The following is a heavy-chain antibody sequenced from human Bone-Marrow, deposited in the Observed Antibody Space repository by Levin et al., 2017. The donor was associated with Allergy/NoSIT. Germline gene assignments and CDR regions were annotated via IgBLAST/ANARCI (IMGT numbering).Heavy chain of an antibody. CDR1: DGPFNDYY. CDR2: ISHSGVT. CDR3: GGMAVHRLVEFIVLALGMDV. J-gene: IGHJ6*02. Sequence: SETLSLTCAVYDGPFNDYYWTWIRQSPERGLEWIGEISHSGVTSYNPSLRGRVTISVDTSKNQFSLKLDSVTAADTGVYFCGGMAVHRLVEFIVLALGMDVWGQGTTVNFPS. V-gene: IGHV4-34*01. D-gene: IGHD3-16*01.